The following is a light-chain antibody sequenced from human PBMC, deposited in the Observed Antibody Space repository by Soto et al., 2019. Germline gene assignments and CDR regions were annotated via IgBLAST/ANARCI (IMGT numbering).Light chain of an antibody. V-gene: IGKV3-11*01. CDR3: QQRSNWPS. CDR1: QSVSSY. CDR2: DAS. J-gene: IGKJ4*01. Sequence: EIVLTQSPATLSLSPGERATLSCRASQSVSSYLAWYQQKPGQAPRLLIYDASNRATGIPARFSGSGSGTDFTLTISSLXPXXXXVYYCQQRSNWPSFGGGTKVEIK.